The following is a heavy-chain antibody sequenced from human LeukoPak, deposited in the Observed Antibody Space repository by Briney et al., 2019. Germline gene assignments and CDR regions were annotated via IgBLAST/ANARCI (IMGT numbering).Heavy chain of an antibody. Sequence: SETLSLTCTVSDDSISDYYWSWIRQPPGKGLEWIGYIYTRGTTNYNPSLKSRVTMSADTSKNQFSLKLDSVTAADTAVYYCARSRPAPKEFDHWGQGTLVTVSS. CDR1: DDSISDYY. V-gene: IGHV4-4*09. CDR3: ARSRPAPKEFDH. D-gene: IGHD2-2*01. CDR2: IYTRGTT. J-gene: IGHJ4*02.